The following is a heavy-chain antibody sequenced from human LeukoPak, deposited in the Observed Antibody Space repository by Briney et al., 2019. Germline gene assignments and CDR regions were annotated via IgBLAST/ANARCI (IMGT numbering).Heavy chain of an antibody. CDR2: INHSGST. CDR3: ARSLRLTGYYNDPYYFDY. V-gene: IGHV4-34*01. Sequence: SETLSLTCAVYGGSFSGYYWSWIRQPPGKGLEWIGEINHSGSTNYNPSLKSRVTISVDTSKNQFSLKLSSVTAADTAVYYCARSLRLTGYYNDPYYFDYWGQGTLVTVSS. J-gene: IGHJ4*02. D-gene: IGHD3-9*01. CDR1: GGSFSGYY.